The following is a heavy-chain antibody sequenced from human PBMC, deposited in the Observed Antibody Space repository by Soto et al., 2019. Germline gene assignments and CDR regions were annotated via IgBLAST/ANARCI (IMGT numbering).Heavy chain of an antibody. J-gene: IGHJ4*02. D-gene: IGHD3-10*01. Sequence: QVQLVESGGGVVQPGRSLRLSCATSGFPFSTYGMHWVREGPGKGLEWVASISYDGSKRYYADSVNGRFTISRDNSKNTLDLQMDSLRPEDTAFYYGVGGQYYFDYRGQRTLVTVSS. CDR2: ISYDGSKR. CDR1: GFPFSTYG. V-gene: IGHV3-30*03. CDR3: VGGQYYFDY.